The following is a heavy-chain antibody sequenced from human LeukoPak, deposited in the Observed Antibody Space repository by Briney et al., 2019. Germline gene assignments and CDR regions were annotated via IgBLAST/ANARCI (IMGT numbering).Heavy chain of an antibody. CDR2: ISPICGTA. CDR1: GFTFSSYA. D-gene: IGHD1-26*01. CDR3: ARRPFGGSYEYFDN. V-gene: IGHV1-69*06. J-gene: IGHJ4*02. Sequence: ASVKLSCKASGFTFSSYAISWVRQAPGQGLEWIAAISPICGTANYAQKFKGRVTITADKSTSTAYMQMSSLRAEDTAVYYCARRPFGGSYEYFDNWGQRTLVTVSS.